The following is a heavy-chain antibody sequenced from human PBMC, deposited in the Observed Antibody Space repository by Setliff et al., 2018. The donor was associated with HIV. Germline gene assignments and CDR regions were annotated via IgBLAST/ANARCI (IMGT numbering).Heavy chain of an antibody. CDR2: IYTSGST. CDR3: ARVPFTTGFDY. Sequence: PSETLSLTCTVSGGSFSSGNYYWAWIRQPPGEGLEWIGRIYTSGSTNYNPSLKSRVTISVDTSKNQFSLKLSSVTAADTAVFYCARVPFTTGFDYWGQGILVTVSS. D-gene: IGHD3-3*01. V-gene: IGHV4-61*02. CDR1: GGSFSSGNYY. J-gene: IGHJ4*02.